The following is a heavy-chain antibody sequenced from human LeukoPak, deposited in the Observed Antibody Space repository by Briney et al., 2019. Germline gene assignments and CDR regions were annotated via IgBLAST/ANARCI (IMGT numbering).Heavy chain of an antibody. CDR1: GGAFSSYA. V-gene: IGHV1-69*13. CDR3: ARQERRVSRKTYYYYYGMDV. D-gene: IGHD1-14*01. CDR2: IIPIFGTA. J-gene: IGHJ6*02. Sequence: SVKVSCKASGGAFSSYAISWVRQAPGQGLEWMGGIIPIFGTANYAQKFQGRVTITADESTSTAYMELSSLRSEDTAVYYCARQERRVSRKTYYYYYGMDVWGQRTTVTVSS.